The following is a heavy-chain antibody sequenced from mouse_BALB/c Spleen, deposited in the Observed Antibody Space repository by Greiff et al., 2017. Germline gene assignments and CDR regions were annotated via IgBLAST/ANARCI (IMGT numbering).Heavy chain of an antibody. J-gene: IGHJ2*01. D-gene: IGHD4-1*01. CDR1: GFTFSSYG. Sequence: EVQGVESGGDLVKPGGSLKLSCAASGFTFSSYGMSWVRQTPDKRLEWVATISSGGSYTYYPDSVKGRFTISRDNAKNTLYLQMSSLKSEDTAMYYCARQLGRPLFDYWGQGTTLTVSS. CDR2: ISSGGSYT. V-gene: IGHV5-6*01. CDR3: ARQLGRPLFDY.